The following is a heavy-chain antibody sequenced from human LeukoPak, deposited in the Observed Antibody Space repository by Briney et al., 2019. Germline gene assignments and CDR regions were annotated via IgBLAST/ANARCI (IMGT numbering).Heavy chain of an antibody. D-gene: IGHD2-15*01. J-gene: IGHJ5*02. Sequence: GGSPRLSCAASGFPYSRYEMNGVRQSPGKALEGVSYISSSGSTIYYADSVKGRFTISRDNAKNSLYLQMNNLRAEDTAVYYCARDLGYCSGDVCYPAWFDPWGQGTLVTVSS. CDR2: ISSSGSTI. CDR1: GFPYSRYE. CDR3: ARDLGYCSGDVCYPAWFDP. V-gene: IGHV3-48*03.